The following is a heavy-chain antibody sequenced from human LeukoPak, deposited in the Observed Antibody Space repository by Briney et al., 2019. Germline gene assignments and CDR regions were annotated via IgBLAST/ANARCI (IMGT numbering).Heavy chain of an antibody. J-gene: IGHJ3*02. Sequence: ASVKVSCKASGYTFTGYYMHWVRQAPGQGLEWMGWINPNSGGTNYAQKFQGRVTMTRDTSISTAYMELSSLRSEDTAVYYCARGEVVITIRAFDIWGQGTMVTVSS. D-gene: IGHD3-22*01. CDR1: GYTFTGYY. CDR2: INPNSGGT. V-gene: IGHV1-2*02. CDR3: ARGEVVITIRAFDI.